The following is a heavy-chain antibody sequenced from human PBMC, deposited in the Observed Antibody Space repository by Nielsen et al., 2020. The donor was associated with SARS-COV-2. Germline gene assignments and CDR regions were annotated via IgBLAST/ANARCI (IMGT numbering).Heavy chain of an antibody. D-gene: IGHD3-22*01. V-gene: IGHV3-48*04. CDR2: ISSGSATM. CDR3: ARLWDDGYYFDTGPYDY. J-gene: IGHJ4*02. Sequence: GGSLRLSCAASGFAFSVYSMNWVRQAPGKGLEWLSYISSGSATMYYADSVKGRFTISRDNAKNTLYLQMNSLRAEDTAVYYCARLWDDGYYFDTGPYDYWGQGTLVTVSS. CDR1: GFAFSVYS.